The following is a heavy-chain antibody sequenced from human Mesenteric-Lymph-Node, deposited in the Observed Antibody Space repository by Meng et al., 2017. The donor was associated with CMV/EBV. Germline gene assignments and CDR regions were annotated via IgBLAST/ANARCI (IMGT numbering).Heavy chain of an antibody. CDR1: GGTFSSYA. J-gene: IGHJ5*02. CDR2: IIPILGIA. V-gene: IGHV1-69*10. D-gene: IGHD1-1*01. Sequence: SVKVSCKASGGTFSSYAISWVRQAPGQGLEWMGGIIPILGIANYAQKFQGRVTITADKSTSTAYMELSSLRSEDTTVYYCARVSVARWNPPLYNWFDPWGQGTLVTVSS. CDR3: ARVSVARWNPPLYNWFDP.